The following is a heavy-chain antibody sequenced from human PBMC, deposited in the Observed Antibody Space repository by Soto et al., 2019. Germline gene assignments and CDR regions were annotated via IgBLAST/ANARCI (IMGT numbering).Heavy chain of an antibody. CDR3: ARPVEMATISRSYLFY. Sequence: QVQLVQSGAEVKKPGSSVKVSCKASGGTFSNYAINWVRQAPGQGLEWMGGIIPIFGTANYAQKLQGRVTITADESTSTAYLDLSSLRSEDTAVYYCARPVEMATISRSYLFYWGQGTLVTVSS. J-gene: IGHJ4*02. D-gene: IGHD5-12*01. V-gene: IGHV1-69*01. CDR2: IIPIFGTA. CDR1: GGTFSNYA.